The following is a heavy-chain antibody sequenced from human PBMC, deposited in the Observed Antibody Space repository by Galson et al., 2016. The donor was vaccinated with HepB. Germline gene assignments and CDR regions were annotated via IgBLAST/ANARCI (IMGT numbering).Heavy chain of an antibody. CDR1: GFSFSSYG. J-gene: IGHJ3*01. D-gene: IGHD3-10*01. CDR3: AKRDLLWFGDPNAFDV. Sequence: SLRLSCAASGFSFSSYGMHWVRQAPGKGLEWVSYISSSGTTIYYADSVKGRFTISRDNAKNSLYLQMNSLRAEDTAVYYCAKRDLLWFGDPNAFDVWGQGTMVTVSS. CDR2: ISSSGTTI. V-gene: IGHV3-48*04.